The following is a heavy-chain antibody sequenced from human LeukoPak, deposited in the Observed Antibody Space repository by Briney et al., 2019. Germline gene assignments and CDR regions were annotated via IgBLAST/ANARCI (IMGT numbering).Heavy chain of an antibody. CDR2: IFPILGIA. CDR1: GVTFSSYT. Sequence: ASVKVSCKASGVTFSSYTINWVRQAPGQGLEWMGRIFPILGIAISAQKFQGRVKITADISTSTAYMELTSLRSEDAALYYCAKAPAREQLASPLDYWDQGTLVTVSS. J-gene: IGHJ4*02. CDR3: AKAPAREQLASPLDY. V-gene: IGHV1-69*02. D-gene: IGHD6-13*01.